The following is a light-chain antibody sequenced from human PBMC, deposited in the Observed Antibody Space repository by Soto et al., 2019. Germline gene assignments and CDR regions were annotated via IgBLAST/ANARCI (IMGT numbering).Light chain of an antibody. CDR1: QSMSNN. CDR2: GAS. J-gene: IGKJ1*01. Sequence: EIVMTQSPATLSLSPGQKPPSAGRASQSMSNNLAWYQQKPGQAPRLLIYGASTRTTGIPARFNGSGSGTEFTLTISSLQPDDVGTYYCQQYNTHSGTFGQGTKVDIK. CDR3: QQYNTHSGT. V-gene: IGKV3-15*01.